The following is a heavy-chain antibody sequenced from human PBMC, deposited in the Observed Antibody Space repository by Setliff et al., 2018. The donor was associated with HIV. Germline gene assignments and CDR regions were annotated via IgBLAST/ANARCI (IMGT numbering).Heavy chain of an antibody. Sequence: SLRLSCAASGFTFSSYPMSWVRQSPGKGPEWVSAISDGGGSTYYAVSVKGRFTISRDNSKNTLYLQMNSLRAEDTAIYYCARSEKYCSSGSCFRGCYGMDVWGHGTTVTVSS. CDR3: ARSEKYCSSGSCFRGCYGMDV. CDR2: ISDGGGST. J-gene: IGHJ6*02. CDR1: GFTFSSYP. V-gene: IGHV3-23*01. D-gene: IGHD2-15*01.